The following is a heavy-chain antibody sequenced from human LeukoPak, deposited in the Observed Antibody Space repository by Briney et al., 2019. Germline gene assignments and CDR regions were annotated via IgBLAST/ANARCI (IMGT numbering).Heavy chain of an antibody. D-gene: IGHD1-26*01. CDR3: ARDGELPADY. J-gene: IGHJ4*02. CDR2: IKPDGSEK. Sequence: GGSLRLSCAASGFTFSTYWMSWVRQAPGKGLQWVVNIKPDGSEKYYVDSVKGRFTISRDNSKNTLYLQMNSLRAEDTAVYYCARDGELPADYWGQGTLVTVSS. V-gene: IGHV3-7*01. CDR1: GFTFSTYW.